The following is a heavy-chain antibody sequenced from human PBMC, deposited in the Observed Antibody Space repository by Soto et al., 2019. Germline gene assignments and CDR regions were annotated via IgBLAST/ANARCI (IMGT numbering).Heavy chain of an antibody. D-gene: IGHD3-9*01. CDR2: INSDGSST. CDR3: ARGAKYYDILTGWVYYFDY. CDR1: GFTFSSYW. V-gene: IGHV3-74*01. Sequence: EVQLVESGGGLVQPGGSLRLSCAASGFTFSSYWMHWVRQAPGKGLVWVSRINSDGSSTSYADSVKGRFTISRDNAKNTLYLQMNSLRAEDTAVYYCARGAKYYDILTGWVYYFDYWGQGTLVTVSS. J-gene: IGHJ4*02.